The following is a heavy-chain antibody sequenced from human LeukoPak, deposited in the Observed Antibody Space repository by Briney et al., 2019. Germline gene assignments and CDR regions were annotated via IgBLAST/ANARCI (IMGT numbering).Heavy chain of an antibody. V-gene: IGHV5-51*01. J-gene: IGHJ3*02. CDR3: ARRDTLTGYRDAFDI. CDR1: GYSFTSYW. CDR2: IYPGDSDT. Sequence: GESLKISCKGSGYSFTSYWIGWVRQMPGKGLEWMGIIYPGDSDTRYSPSFQGQVTISADKSISTAYLQWSSLEASDTAMYYCARRDTLTGYRDAFDIWGQGTMVTVSS. D-gene: IGHD3-9*01.